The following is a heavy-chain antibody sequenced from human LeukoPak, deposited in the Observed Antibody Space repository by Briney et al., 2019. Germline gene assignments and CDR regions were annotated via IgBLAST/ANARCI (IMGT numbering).Heavy chain of an antibody. CDR1: GITFDDYA. Sequence: GGSLRLSCEASGITFDDYAMHWVRQTPGKGLEWVSGISWNSGSIGYADSVKGRFTISRDNAKNSLYLQMNSLRAEDTALYYCAKDQSPVVVITTSGALSSYGMDVWGQGTTVTVSS. CDR3: AKDQSPVVVITTSGALSSYGMDV. D-gene: IGHD3-22*01. J-gene: IGHJ6*02. V-gene: IGHV3-9*01. CDR2: ISWNSGSI.